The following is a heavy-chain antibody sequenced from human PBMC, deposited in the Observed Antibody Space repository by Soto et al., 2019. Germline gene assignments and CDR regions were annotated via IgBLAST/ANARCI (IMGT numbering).Heavy chain of an antibody. CDR1: GYTFTSYG. J-gene: IGHJ6*02. CDR3: ARGHSSSWYGYYYYGIDV. V-gene: IGHV1-18*01. Sequence: ASVKVSCKASGYTFTSYGISWVRQAPGQGLEWMGWISAYNGNTNYAQKLQGRVTMTTDTSTSTAYMELRSMRSADTAVYYCARGHSSSWYGYYYYGIDVCGQGTTVT. CDR2: ISAYNGNT. D-gene: IGHD6-13*01.